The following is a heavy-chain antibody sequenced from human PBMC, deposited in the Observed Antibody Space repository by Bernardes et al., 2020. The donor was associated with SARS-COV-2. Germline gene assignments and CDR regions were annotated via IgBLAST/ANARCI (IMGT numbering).Heavy chain of an antibody. Sequence: GGSLRLSCAASGFTFSSYGMHWVRQAPGKGLEWVAVIWYDESNKYYGDSVKGRFTISRDNSKNTLYLQMNSLRGEDTAVYYCARDLRTEYRSGWPLDYWGQGTLVTVSS. CDR3: ARDLRTEYRSGWPLDY. CDR2: IWYDESNK. D-gene: IGHD6-19*01. J-gene: IGHJ4*02. V-gene: IGHV3-33*01. CDR1: GFTFSSYG.